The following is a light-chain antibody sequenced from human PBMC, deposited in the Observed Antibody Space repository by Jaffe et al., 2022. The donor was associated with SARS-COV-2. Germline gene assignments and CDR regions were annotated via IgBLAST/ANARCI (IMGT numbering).Light chain of an antibody. CDR3: QQLNSFPPT. J-gene: IGKJ1*01. CDR1: QAISSY. V-gene: IGKV1-9*01. Sequence: DIQLTQSPSFLSASVGDRVTITCRASQAISSYLAWYQQKPGKAPKLLMYVASTLQSGVPSRFSGSGSGTEFTLTISSLQPEDFATYYCQQLNSFPPTFGQGTTVEIK. CDR2: VAS.